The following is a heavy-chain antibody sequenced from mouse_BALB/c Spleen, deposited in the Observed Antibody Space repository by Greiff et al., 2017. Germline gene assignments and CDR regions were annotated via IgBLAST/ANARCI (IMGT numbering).Heavy chain of an antibody. CDR3: ARVARLLHYFDY. CDR1: GFTFSSYA. Sequence: EVKVEESGGGLVKPGGSLKLSCAASGFTFSSYAMSWVRQSPEKRLEWVAEISSGGSYTYYPDTVTGRFTISRDNAKNTLYLEMSSLRSEDTAMYYCARVARLLHYFDYWGQGTTLTVSS. CDR2: ISSGGSYT. D-gene: IGHD1-2*01. J-gene: IGHJ2*01. V-gene: IGHV5-9-4*01.